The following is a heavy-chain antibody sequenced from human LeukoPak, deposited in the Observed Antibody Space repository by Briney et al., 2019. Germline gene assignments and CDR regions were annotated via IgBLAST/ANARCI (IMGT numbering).Heavy chain of an antibody. Sequence: PGGSLRLSCAASGFTFSSYAMSWVRQAPEKGLEWVSAISGGGSTYYADSVKGRFTISRDNSKSTLYLQMNSLRAEDTAVYYCASGYYSALSDWGQGTLVTVSS. V-gene: IGHV3-23*01. CDR1: GFTFSSYA. CDR3: ASGYYSALSD. CDR2: ISGGGST. D-gene: IGHD3-22*01. J-gene: IGHJ4*02.